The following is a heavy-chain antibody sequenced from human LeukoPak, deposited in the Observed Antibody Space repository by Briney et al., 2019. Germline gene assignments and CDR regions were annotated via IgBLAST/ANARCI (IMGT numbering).Heavy chain of an antibody. CDR2: IKQDGSEK. J-gene: IGHJ4*02. V-gene: IGHV3-7*01. Sequence: SCKASGYTFTGYYMHWVRQAPGKGLEWVANIKQDGSEKKYVDSVKGRFTISRDNAKKSLYLQMNSLRAEDTAVYYCARGKYDSSGYPLLGFDYWGQGTLVTVSS. CDR3: ARGKYDSSGYPLLGFDY. CDR1: GYTFTGYY. D-gene: IGHD3-22*01.